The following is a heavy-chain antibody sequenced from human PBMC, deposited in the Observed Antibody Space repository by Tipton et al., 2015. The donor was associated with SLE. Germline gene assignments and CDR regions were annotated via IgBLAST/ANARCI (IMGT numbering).Heavy chain of an antibody. CDR2: IYYSGST. CDR3: ARGGSSWPDAFDI. Sequence: TLSLTCTVSGGSISSYYWSWIRQPPGKGLEWIGHIYYSGSTNYNPSPKSRVTISVDTSKNQFSLKLSSVTAADTAVYYCARGGSSWPDAFDIWGQGTMVTVSS. V-gene: IGHV4-59*01. J-gene: IGHJ3*02. D-gene: IGHD6-13*01. CDR1: GGSISSYY.